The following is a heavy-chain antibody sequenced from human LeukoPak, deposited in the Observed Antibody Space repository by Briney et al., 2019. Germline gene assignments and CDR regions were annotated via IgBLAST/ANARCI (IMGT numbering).Heavy chain of an antibody. D-gene: IGHD1-1*01. J-gene: IGHJ4*02. CDR2: INPNSGGT. V-gene: IGHV1-2*02. CDR1: GYTFTVYY. CDR3: ARDEVQLERRGFDY. Sequence: ASVKVSCKASGYTFTVYYMHWVRQAPGQGLEWMGWINPNSGGTNYAQKFQGRVTMTRDTSISTAYMELSRLRSDDTAVYYCARDEVQLERRGFDYWGQGTLVTVSS.